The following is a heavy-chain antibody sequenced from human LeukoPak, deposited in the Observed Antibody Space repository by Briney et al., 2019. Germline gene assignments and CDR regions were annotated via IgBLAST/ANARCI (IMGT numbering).Heavy chain of an antibody. Sequence: PGGSLRLSCAASGFTFSSYAMSWVRQAPGKGLEWVANINQDGSEKYYVDSVKGRFTISRDNAKNSLYLQMNSLRAEDTAVYYWARDLGAEDYWGQGTLVTVSS. J-gene: IGHJ4*02. D-gene: IGHD1-26*01. V-gene: IGHV3-7*01. CDR1: GFTFSSYA. CDR2: INQDGSEK. CDR3: ARDLGAEDY.